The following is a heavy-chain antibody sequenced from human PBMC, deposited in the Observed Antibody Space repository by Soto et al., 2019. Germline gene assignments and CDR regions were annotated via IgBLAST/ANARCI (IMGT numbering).Heavy chain of an antibody. CDR2: ISSSSSTI. CDR3: ARGWDIVVVPAAIRYYYYGMDV. D-gene: IGHD2-2*02. Sequence: PGGSLRLSCAASGFTFSSYSMNWVRQAPGKGLEWVSYISSSSSTIYYADSVKGRFTISRDNAKNSLYLQMNSLRDEDTAVYYCARGWDIVVVPAAIRYYYYGMDVWGQGTTVTV. CDR1: GFTFSSYS. J-gene: IGHJ6*02. V-gene: IGHV3-48*02.